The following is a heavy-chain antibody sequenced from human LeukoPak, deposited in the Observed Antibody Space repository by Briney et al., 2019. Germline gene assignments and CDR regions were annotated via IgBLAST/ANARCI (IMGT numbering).Heavy chain of an antibody. D-gene: IGHD6-13*01. V-gene: IGHV3-74*03. Sequence: GGSLRLSCAASGFSLGSYWMHWVRQVPGEGLVWVSRINSDGSTTTYADSVKGRFTISRDNAKNTLYVQMNSLRAEDTAVYYCAQAAAGTRNAFDIWGQGTMVTVSS. CDR2: INSDGSTT. CDR3: AQAAAGTRNAFDI. CDR1: GFSLGSYW. J-gene: IGHJ3*02.